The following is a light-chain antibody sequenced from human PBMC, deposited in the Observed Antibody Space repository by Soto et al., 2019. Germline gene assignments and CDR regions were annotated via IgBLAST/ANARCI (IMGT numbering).Light chain of an antibody. Sequence: QTVVTQEPSLTVSPGGTVTLTCASSTGAVTSDYYPNWFQQKPGQAPRAVIYSTSNKYSWTPGRFSGSLLGGIAALTLSGVQPEDEAEYYCLLYYGGAVVFGGGTKLTVL. CDR3: LLYYGGAVV. V-gene: IGLV7-43*01. CDR1: TGAVTSDYY. CDR2: STS. J-gene: IGLJ2*01.